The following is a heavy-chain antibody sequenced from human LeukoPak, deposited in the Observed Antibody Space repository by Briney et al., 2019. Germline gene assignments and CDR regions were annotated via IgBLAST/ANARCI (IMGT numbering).Heavy chain of an antibody. J-gene: IGHJ5*02. V-gene: IGHV1-2*02. CDR2: INPNSGGT. D-gene: IGHD3-22*01. CDR1: GYTFTGYY. Sequence: ASVKVSCKASGYTFTGYYMHWVRQAPGQGLEWMGWINPNSGGTNYAQKFQGRVTMTRDTSISTAYMELSRLRSDDTAVYYCARDPYYYDSSGYWDGPQMYNWFDPWGQGTLVTVSS. CDR3: ARDPYYYDSSGYWDGPQMYNWFDP.